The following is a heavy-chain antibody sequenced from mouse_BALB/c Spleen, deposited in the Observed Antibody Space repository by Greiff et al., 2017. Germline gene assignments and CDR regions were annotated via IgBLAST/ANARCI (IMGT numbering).Heavy chain of an antibody. CDR3: ARKTTATYYAMDY. V-gene: IGHV5-17*02. D-gene: IGHD1-2*01. CDR2: ISSGSSTI. Sequence: EVQVVESGGGLVQPGGSRKLSCAASGFTFSSFGMHWVRQAPEKGLEWVAYISSGSSTIYYAETVKGRFTISRDNPKNTLFLQMTSLRSEDTAMYYCARKTTATYYAMDYWGQGTSVTVSS. J-gene: IGHJ4*01. CDR1: GFTFSSFG.